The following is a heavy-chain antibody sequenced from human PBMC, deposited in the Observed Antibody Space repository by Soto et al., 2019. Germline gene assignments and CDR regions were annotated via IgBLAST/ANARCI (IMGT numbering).Heavy chain of an antibody. CDR1: GGSFSGYY. D-gene: IGHD3-3*01. CDR3: ARETIFGVVTNWFDP. J-gene: IGHJ5*02. CDR2: INHSGST. Sequence: SETLSLTCAVYGGSFSGYYWSWIRQPPGKGLEWIGEINHSGSTNYNPSLKSRVTISVDTSKNQFSLKLSSVTAADTAVYYCARETIFGVVTNWFDPWGQGTLVTVSS. V-gene: IGHV4-34*01.